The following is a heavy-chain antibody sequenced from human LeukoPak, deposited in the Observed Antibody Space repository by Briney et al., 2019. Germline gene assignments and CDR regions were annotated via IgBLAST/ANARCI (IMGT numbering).Heavy chain of an antibody. J-gene: IGHJ4*02. CDR3: ATLDSSGWYVY. Sequence: PSETLSLTCTVSGGSISSYYWSWIRQPPGRGLEWIGYIYYSGSTNYNPSLKSRVTISVDTSKNQFSLKLSSVTAADTAVYYCATLDSSGWYVYWGQGTLVTVSS. CDR1: GGSISSYY. D-gene: IGHD6-19*01. CDR2: IYYSGST. V-gene: IGHV4-59*08.